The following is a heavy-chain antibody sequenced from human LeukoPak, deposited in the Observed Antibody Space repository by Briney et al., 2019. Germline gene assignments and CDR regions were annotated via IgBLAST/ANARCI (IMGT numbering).Heavy chain of an antibody. CDR1: GGSIHSYY. D-gene: IGHD6-19*01. V-gene: IGHV4-59*08. J-gene: IGHJ4*02. CDR3: ARRGSGWYAFDY. CDR2: IYYSGST. Sequence: SETLSLTCTVSGGSIHSYYWSWIRQPPGKGLEWIGYIYYSGSTNSNPSLKSRVTISVDTSKNQFSLKLSSVTAADTAVYYCARRGSGWYAFDYWGQGTLVTVSS.